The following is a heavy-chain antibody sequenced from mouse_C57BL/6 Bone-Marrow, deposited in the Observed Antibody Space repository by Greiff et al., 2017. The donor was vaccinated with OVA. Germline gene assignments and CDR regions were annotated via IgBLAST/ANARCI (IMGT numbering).Heavy chain of an antibody. J-gene: IGHJ2*01. CDR1: GYTFTSYW. CDR3: AREETGAYYFDY. CDR2: IDPSDSYT. D-gene: IGHD4-1*01. V-gene: IGHV1-59*01. Sequence: VQLQQPGAELVRPGTSVKLSCKASGYTFTSYWMHWVKQRPGQGLEWIGVIDPSDSYTNYNQKFKGKATLTVDTSSSTAYMQLSSLTSEDSAVYYCAREETGAYYFDYWGQGTTLTVSS.